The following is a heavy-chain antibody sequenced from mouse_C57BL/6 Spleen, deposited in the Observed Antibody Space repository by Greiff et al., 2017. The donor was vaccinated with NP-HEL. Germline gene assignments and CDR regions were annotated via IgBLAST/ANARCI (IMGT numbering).Heavy chain of an antibody. D-gene: IGHD2-1*01. Sequence: EVKLVESGGGLVKPGGSLKLSCAASGFTFGSYAMSWVRQTPEKRLEWVATISDGGSYTYYPDNVKGRFTISRDNDKNNLYLQMSHLKSEDTAMYYCARDGNYWFAYWGQGTLVTVSA. CDR2: ISDGGSYT. CDR1: GFTFGSYA. V-gene: IGHV5-4*01. CDR3: ARDGNYWFAY. J-gene: IGHJ3*01.